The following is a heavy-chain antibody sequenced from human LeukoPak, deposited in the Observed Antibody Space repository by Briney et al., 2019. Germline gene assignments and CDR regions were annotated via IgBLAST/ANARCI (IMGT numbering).Heavy chain of an antibody. V-gene: IGHV4-59*08. Sequence: PSETLSLTCTVSGGSISSYYWSWIRQPPGKGLEWIGYIYYSGSTNYNPSLKSRVTISVDTSKNQFSLKLSSVTAADTAVYYCARHGSYYGSGSSTYAFDIWGQGTVVTVSS. CDR1: GGSISSYY. D-gene: IGHD3-10*01. CDR3: ARHGSYYGSGSSTYAFDI. CDR2: IYYSGST. J-gene: IGHJ3*02.